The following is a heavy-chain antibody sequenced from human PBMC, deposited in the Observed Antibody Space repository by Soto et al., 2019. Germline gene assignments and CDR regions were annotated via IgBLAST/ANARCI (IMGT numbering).Heavy chain of an antibody. CDR3: ATEGYYDSSGRDFDY. D-gene: IGHD3-22*01. V-gene: IGHV1-46*01. J-gene: IGHJ4*02. CDR1: GYTFTSYY. CDR2: INPSGGST. Sequence: QVQLVQSGAEVKKPGASVKVSCKASGYTFTSYYMHWVRQAPGQGLEWMGIINPSGGSTSYAQKFQGRVTMTRDTSTSTVYMELSSLRSEDTAVYYCATEGYYDSSGRDFDYWGQGTLVTVSS.